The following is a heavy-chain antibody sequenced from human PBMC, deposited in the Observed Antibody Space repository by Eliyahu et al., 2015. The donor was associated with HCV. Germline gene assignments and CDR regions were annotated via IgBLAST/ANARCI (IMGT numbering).Heavy chain of an antibody. D-gene: IGHD4-17*01. CDR1: GGSISXSXYX. CDR3: ARLRYLYGDPLTAPFDY. V-gene: IGHV4-39*01. J-gene: IGHJ4*02. CDR2: IYYSGST. Sequence: QLQLQESGPGLVKPSETLSLTCTVSGGSISXSXYXWGWIRQPPGKGLEWIGSIYYSGSTYYNPSLKSRVTISVDTSKXQFSLKLSSVTAADTAVYYCARLRYLYGDPLTAPFDYWGQGTLVTVSS.